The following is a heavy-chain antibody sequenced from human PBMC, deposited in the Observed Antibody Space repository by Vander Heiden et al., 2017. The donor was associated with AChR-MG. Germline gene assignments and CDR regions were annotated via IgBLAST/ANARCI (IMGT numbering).Heavy chain of an antibody. CDR1: GFSFSDAW. J-gene: IGHJ4*02. CDR2: IRSKTHGGTA. CDR3: TRDLAT. Sequence: EVQLVVSGGGLINPGGSLRLSCAASGFSFSDAWMAWVRQAPGRGLEWIGRIRSKTHGGTAVHAAPVKGRFTISRDDSKNTLYLQMDSLKTEDTALYYCTRDLATWGQGTLVTVSS. V-gene: IGHV3-15*01.